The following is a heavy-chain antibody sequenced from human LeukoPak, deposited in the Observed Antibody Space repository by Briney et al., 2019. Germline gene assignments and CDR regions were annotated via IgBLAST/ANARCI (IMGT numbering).Heavy chain of an antibody. D-gene: IGHD6-13*01. CDR3: ARDKHGYSSSWYGYYFDY. J-gene: IGHJ4*02. V-gene: IGHV4-59*01. Sequence: SETLSLTCTVSGGSISTYYWSWIRQPPGKGLEWIGYIYYSGSTNYNPSLKSRVTISVDTSKNQFSLKLSSVTAADTAVYYCARDKHGYSSSWYGYYFDYWGQGTLVTVSS. CDR2: IYYSGST. CDR1: GGSISTYY.